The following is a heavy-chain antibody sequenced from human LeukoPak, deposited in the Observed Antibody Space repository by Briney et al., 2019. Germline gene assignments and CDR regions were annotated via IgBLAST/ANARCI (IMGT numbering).Heavy chain of an antibody. J-gene: IGHJ1*01. D-gene: IGHD3-22*01. V-gene: IGHV3-21*01. CDR1: GFTFSSYS. Sequence: GGSLRLSCAASGFTFSSYSMNWVRQAPGKGLEWVSSISSSSSYIYYADSVKGRFTISRDNAKNSLYLQMNSLRAEDTAVYYCTRDRDYYDRWAPRTEYFQHWGQGTLVTVSS. CDR2: ISSSSSYI. CDR3: TRDRDYYDRWAPRTEYFQH.